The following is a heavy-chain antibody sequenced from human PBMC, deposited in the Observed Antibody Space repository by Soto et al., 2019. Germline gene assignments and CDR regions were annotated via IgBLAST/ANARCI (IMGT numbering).Heavy chain of an antibody. V-gene: IGHV1-18*01. CDR2: IRVNNGDT. D-gene: IGHD3-22*01. CDR1: GYTFTNSG. J-gene: IGHJ3*02. Sequence: ASVKVSCKASGYTFTNSGFSWVRQAPGQGLEWVGWIRVNNGDTHYAQKLQGRVTMTTDTSTSTAFMELRSLRSDDTAVYYCARAGRTAMIVVAHDAFDIWGQGTMVTVSS. CDR3: ARAGRTAMIVVAHDAFDI.